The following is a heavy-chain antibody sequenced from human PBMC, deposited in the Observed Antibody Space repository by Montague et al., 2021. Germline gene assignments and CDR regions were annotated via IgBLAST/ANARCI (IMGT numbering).Heavy chain of an antibody. V-gene: IGHV6-1*01. CDR1: GDSVSINDAT. Sequence: CAISGDSVSINDATWKWDRQSPSRGLEWLVRTYYRSKWYNEYAISVKSRITVNPDTSKNQFSLLLNSVTPEDTAVYYCARGWQKRFDPWGQGTLVTVSS. D-gene: IGHD5-24*01. J-gene: IGHJ5*02. CDR2: TYYRSKWYN. CDR3: ARGWQKRFDP.